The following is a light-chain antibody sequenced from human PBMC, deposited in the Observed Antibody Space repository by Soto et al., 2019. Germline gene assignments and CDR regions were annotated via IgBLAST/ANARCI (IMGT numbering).Light chain of an antibody. CDR3: QQLNSYPLEGT. Sequence: DIQLTQSPSFLSASVGDRVTITCRASQGISSYLAWYQQKPGKAPKLLIYAASTLQSGVPSRFSGSGSGTEFTLTISSLQPEDFATYYCQQLNSYPLEGTLGPGTKVDIK. CDR2: AAS. J-gene: IGKJ3*01. V-gene: IGKV1-9*01. CDR1: QGISSY.